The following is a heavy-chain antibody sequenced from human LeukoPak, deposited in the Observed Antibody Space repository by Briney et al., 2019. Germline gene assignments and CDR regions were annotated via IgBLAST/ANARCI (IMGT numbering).Heavy chain of an antibody. CDR2: INPNSGGT. CDR3: ARVGYCSGDRCYLHFDY. D-gene: IGHD2-15*01. J-gene: IGHJ4*02. CDR1: GYTFTGYY. Sequence: ASVKVSCKASGYTFTGYYMHWVRQAPGQGLEWMGWINPNSGGTNYAQKFQGRFTMTRDTSISTVYMELNRLTSDDTALYYCARVGYCSGDRCYLHFDYWGQGTLVTVSS. V-gene: IGHV1-2*02.